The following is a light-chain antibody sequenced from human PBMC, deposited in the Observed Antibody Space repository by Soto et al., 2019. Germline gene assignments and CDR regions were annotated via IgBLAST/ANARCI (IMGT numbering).Light chain of an antibody. CDR3: QHYNPWPG. CDR1: QSVSSN. CDR2: GAS. J-gene: IGKJ2*01. V-gene: IGKV3-15*01. Sequence: EIVMTQFPATLSVSPGERATLSFRASQSVSSNLAWYQQKPGQAPRLLIYGASTRATGIPVRFSGSGSGTEFTLTINGLQSEDFVVYYCQHYNPWPGFGQGTKLEIK.